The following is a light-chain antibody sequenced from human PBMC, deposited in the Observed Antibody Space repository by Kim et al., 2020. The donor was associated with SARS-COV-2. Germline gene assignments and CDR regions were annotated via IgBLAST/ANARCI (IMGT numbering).Light chain of an antibody. J-gene: IGKJ2*01. CDR3: QHYSRLPYT. V-gene: IGKV1-5*03. CDR1: ENIGTW. Sequence: DIQMTQSPSTLSASVGDRVTITCRASENIGTWLAWYQQKPGRAPSLLIYLASTLESGVPSRFSGTGSGTEFSLSITSLQPDDFATFYRQHYSRLPYTFGQGTKLEI. CDR2: LAS.